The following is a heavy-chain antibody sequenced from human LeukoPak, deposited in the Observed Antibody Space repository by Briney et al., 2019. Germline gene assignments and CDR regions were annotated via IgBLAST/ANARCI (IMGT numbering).Heavy chain of an antibody. CDR2: VKTKTDGGAT. CDR3: ATALKWEHASTDY. V-gene: IGHV3-15*01. CDR1: GFAFNDAQ. J-gene: IGHJ4*02. Sequence: GGFLRLSCAASGFAFNDAQMSWVRQAPGKGLEWVGRVKTKTDGGATFYAAPVKGRFTISRDDSDNTLLLQMNSLKTEDTAVYFCATALKWEHASTDYWGQGTLVTVSS. D-gene: IGHD1-26*01.